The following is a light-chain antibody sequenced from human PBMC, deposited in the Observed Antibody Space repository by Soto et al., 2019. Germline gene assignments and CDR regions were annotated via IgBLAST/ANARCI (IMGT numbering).Light chain of an antibody. CDR2: NAF. CDR3: QQSHTLPLT. Sequence: DIQMTQSPSSLSASVGDRVTITCQASQDIDNSLNWYQQKPGEAPQLLIYNAFNLQTGVPSRFSGHGSGTDFILTLSSLQPEDIATYYCQQSHTLPLTFGGGTTVDIK. V-gene: IGKV1-33*01. CDR1: QDIDNS. J-gene: IGKJ4*01.